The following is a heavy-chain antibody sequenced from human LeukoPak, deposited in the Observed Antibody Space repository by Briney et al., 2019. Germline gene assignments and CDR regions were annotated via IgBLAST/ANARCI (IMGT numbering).Heavy chain of an antibody. CDR3: ARSPGPYYYYGMDV. Sequence: ASVKVSCKAPGYTFTSYGISWVRQAPGQGLEWMGWISAYNGNTNYAQKLQGRVTMTTDTSTSTAYMELRSLRSDDTAVYYCARSPGPYYYYGMDVWGQGTTVTVSS. CDR1: GYTFTSYG. CDR2: ISAYNGNT. J-gene: IGHJ6*02. V-gene: IGHV1-18*01.